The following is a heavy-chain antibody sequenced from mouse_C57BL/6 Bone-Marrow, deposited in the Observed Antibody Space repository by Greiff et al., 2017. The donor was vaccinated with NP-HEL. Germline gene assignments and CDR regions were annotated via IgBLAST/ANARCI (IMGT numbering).Heavy chain of an antibody. D-gene: IGHD1-1*01. J-gene: IGHJ4*01. CDR3: ARLGGVVPYYAMDY. V-gene: IGHV1-55*01. CDR1: GYTFTSYW. Sequence: QVQLKESGAELVKPGASVKMSCKASGYTFTSYWITWVKQRPGQGLEWIGDIYPGSGSTNYNEKFKSKATLTVDTSSSTAYMQLSSLTSEDSAVYYCARLGGVVPYYAMDYWGQGTSVTVSS. CDR2: IYPGSGST.